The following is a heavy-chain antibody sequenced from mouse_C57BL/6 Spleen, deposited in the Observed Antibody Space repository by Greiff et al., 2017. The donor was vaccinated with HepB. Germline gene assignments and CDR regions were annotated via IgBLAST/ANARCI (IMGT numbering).Heavy chain of an antibody. CDR1: GYSITSGYY. D-gene: IGHD2-5*01. J-gene: IGHJ2*01. CDR3: ARAGAYYSNYVDY. Sequence: EVKLMESGPGLVKPSQSLSLTCSVTGYSITSGYYWNWIRQFPGNKLEWMGYISYDGSNNYNPSLKNRISITRDTSKNQFFLKLNSVTTEDTATYYCARAGAYYSNYVDYWGQGTTLTVSS. CDR2: ISYDGSN. V-gene: IGHV3-6*01.